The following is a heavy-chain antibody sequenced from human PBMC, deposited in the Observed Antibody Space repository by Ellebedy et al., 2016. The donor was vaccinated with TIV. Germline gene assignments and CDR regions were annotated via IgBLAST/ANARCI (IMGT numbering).Heavy chain of an antibody. CDR1: GYTFTSYD. D-gene: IGHD1-26*01. J-gene: IGHJ3*02. CDR3: ARTAIVGASDAFDI. V-gene: IGHV1-8*01. Sequence: ASVKVSCXASGYTFTSYDINWVRQATGQGLEWMGWMNPNSGNTGYAQKFQGRVTMTRNTSISTAYMGLSSLRSEDTAVYYCARTAIVGASDAFDIWGQGTMVTVSS. CDR2: MNPNSGNT.